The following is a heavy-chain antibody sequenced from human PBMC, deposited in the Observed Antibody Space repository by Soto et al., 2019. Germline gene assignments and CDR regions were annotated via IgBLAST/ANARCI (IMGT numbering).Heavy chain of an antibody. CDR2: SYYSGST. Sequence: PSETLSLTCTFSGVSITSSIYYWGWIRQPPGKGLEWIGSSYYSGSTYYNPSLKSRVTISVDTSKTQFSLKLRSVPAADTAVYYCARRRTTVVTRHFDYWGQGTLVTVSS. J-gene: IGHJ4*02. CDR3: ARRRTTVVTRHFDY. CDR1: GVSITSSIYY. D-gene: IGHD4-17*01. V-gene: IGHV4-39*01.